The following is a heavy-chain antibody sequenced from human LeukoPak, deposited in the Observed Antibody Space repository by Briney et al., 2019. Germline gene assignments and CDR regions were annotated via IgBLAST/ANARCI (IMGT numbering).Heavy chain of an antibody. V-gene: IGHV3-15*01. CDR3: TTDPTSYVVFDY. Sequence: GGSLRLSCAASGLTFSNAWMSWVRQAPGKGLEWVGRIKSKTDGGTTDYAAPVKGRFTITRDDSKNTLYLQMNSLKTEDTAVYYCTTDPTSYVVFDYWGQGTLVTVSS. CDR1: GLTFSNAW. CDR2: IKSKTDGGTT. J-gene: IGHJ4*02. D-gene: IGHD3-10*02.